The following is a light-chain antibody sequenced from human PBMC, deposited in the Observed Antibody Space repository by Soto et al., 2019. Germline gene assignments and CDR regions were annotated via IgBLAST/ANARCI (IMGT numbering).Light chain of an antibody. V-gene: IGLV4-69*01. CDR1: SGHSSYA. J-gene: IGLJ7*01. Sequence: QAVVTQSPSASASLGASVKLTCTLSSGHSSYAIAWHQQQPEKGPRYLMKLNSDGTHSKGDGLPDRFSGSSSGAERYLTISRLQSEDEADYYCQTWGTGIYVFGGGTQLTVL. CDR2: LNSDGTH. CDR3: QTWGTGIYV.